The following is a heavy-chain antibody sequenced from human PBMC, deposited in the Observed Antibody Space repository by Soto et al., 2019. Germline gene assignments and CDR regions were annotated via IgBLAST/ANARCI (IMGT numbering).Heavy chain of an antibody. D-gene: IGHD4-4*01. CDR2: IIPIFGTA. J-gene: IGHJ4*02. Sequence: ASVKVSCKASGGTLSSYAISWVRQAPGQGLEWMGGIIPIFGTANYAQKFQGRVTITAEESTSTAYMELSSLRSEDTALYYCARGRQTTVATPCCFDYWGQGTLDTVSS. CDR1: GGTLSSYA. CDR3: ARGRQTTVATPCCFDY. V-gene: IGHV1-69*13.